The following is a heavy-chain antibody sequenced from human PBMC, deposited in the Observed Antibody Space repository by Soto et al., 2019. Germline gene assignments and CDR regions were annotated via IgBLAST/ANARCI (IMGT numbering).Heavy chain of an antibody. V-gene: IGHV3-23*01. Sequence: QPGGSLRLSCAASGFTFSNYAVTWVRQAPGKGLEWVSTISGSGGSTYYADSVKGRFTTSRDNSKNTLYLQMNSLRAEDTAVYYCARDYSSSSVFDYWGQGALVTVSS. D-gene: IGHD6-6*01. CDR3: ARDYSSSSVFDY. J-gene: IGHJ4*02. CDR1: GFTFSNYA. CDR2: ISGSGGST.